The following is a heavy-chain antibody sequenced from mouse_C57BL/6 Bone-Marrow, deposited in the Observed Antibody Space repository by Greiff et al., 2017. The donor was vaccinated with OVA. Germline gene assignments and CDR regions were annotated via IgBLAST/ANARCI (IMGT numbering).Heavy chain of an antibody. D-gene: IGHD1-1*01. CDR3: ARWHGSTSWFAY. CDR2: IYPGDGDT. CDR1: GYAFSSSW. Sequence: VQLQESGPELVKPGASVKISCKASGYAFSSSWMNWVKQRPGKGLEWIGRIYPGDGDTKYNGKFKGKATLTADKSSSTAYMQLSSLTSEDSAVYFCARWHGSTSWFAYWGQGTLVTVSA. J-gene: IGHJ3*01. V-gene: IGHV1-82*01.